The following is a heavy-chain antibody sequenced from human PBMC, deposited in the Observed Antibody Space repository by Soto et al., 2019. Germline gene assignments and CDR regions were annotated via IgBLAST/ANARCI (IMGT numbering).Heavy chain of an antibody. V-gene: IGHV4-39*01. CDR2: IYYSGST. Sequence: QLQLQESGPGLVKPSETLSLTCTVSGGSISSSSYYWGWIRQPPGKGLEWIGSIYYSGSTYYNPSLKSRVTISVDTSKNQFSLKLSSVTAADTAVYYCARSSHYYDSSGYPYYFDYWGQGTLVTVSS. D-gene: IGHD3-22*01. CDR3: ARSSHYYDSSGYPYYFDY. J-gene: IGHJ4*02. CDR1: GGSISSSSYY.